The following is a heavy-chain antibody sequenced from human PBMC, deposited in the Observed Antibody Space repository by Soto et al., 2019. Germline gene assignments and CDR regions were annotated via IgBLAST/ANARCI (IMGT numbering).Heavy chain of an antibody. CDR1: GFTFIYYD. CDR2: ISSSGITI. V-gene: IGHV3-11*01. Sequence: QVQLVESGGGLVKPGGSLRLSCAASGFTFIYYDMSWIRQAPAKGLELVSYISSSGITIDYADSVKGRFTISSDNATSSLYLQMNSLRADDTSVSYCALYGGKGTSTGYCDLWGRGTLVTLSS. D-gene: IGHD4-17*01. CDR3: ALYGGKGTSTGYCDL. J-gene: IGHJ2*01.